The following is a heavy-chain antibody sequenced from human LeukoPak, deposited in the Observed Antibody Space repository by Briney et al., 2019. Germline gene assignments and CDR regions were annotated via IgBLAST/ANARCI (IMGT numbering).Heavy chain of an antibody. D-gene: IGHD2/OR15-2a*01. V-gene: IGHV3-23*01. CDR2: ISGSGGST. CDR1: GFTFSSYG. Sequence: PGGSLRLSCAASGFTFSSYGMSWVRQAPGKGLEWVSAISGSGGSTYYADSVKGRFTISRDNSKNTLYLQMNSLRAEDSAVYYCAKGGKYSNSWFDWWGQGTLVTVSS. CDR3: AKGGKYSNSWFDW. J-gene: IGHJ4*02.